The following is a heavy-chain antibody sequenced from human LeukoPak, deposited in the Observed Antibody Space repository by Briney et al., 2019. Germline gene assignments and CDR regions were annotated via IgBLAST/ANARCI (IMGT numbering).Heavy chain of an antibody. CDR1: GFTFSSNY. Sequence: GGSLRLSCAASGFTFSSNYMNWVRQAPGKGLEWVSLIYSGGYTYYSDSVKGRCTISRDNSKNTLYLQMTSLRVEDTAVYHCARGGSGWYAFDSWGQGTLVTVSS. D-gene: IGHD6-19*01. CDR3: ARGGSGWYAFDS. V-gene: IGHV3-66*01. J-gene: IGHJ4*02. CDR2: IYSGGYT.